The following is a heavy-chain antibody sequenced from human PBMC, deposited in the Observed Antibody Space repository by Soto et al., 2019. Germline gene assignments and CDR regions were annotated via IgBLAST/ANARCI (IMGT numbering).Heavy chain of an antibody. CDR2: IFSNDEK. J-gene: IGHJ6*03. Sequence: QVTLKESGPVLVKPTETLTLTCTVSGFSLSNARMGVRWIRQPPGKALEWLAHIFSNDEKSYRTSLKSRLPLSKDTSKIQVVLTMTNIDPVDTATYYCARILGGGLLTGFFYYYMDVWGKGTTVTVSS. D-gene: IGHD3-10*01. V-gene: IGHV2-26*01. CDR3: ARILGGGLLTGFFYYYMDV. CDR1: GFSLSNARMG.